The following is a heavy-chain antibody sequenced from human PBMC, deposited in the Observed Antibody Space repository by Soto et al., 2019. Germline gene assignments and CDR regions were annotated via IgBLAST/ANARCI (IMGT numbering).Heavy chain of an antibody. CDR2: IYPGDSDT. CDR3: ARHDSRRQDGMDV. J-gene: IGHJ6*02. CDR1: GYSFTSYW. Sequence: PGASLKISCKGSGYSFTSYWIGWVRQMPGKGLEWMGIIYPGDSDTRYSPSFQGQVTISADKSISTAYLQWSSLKASDTAMYYCARHDSRRQDGMDVWGQGTTVTVSS. D-gene: IGHD2-21*01. V-gene: IGHV5-51*01.